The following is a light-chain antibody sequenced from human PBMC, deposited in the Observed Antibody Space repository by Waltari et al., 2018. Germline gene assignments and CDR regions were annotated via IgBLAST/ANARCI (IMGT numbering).Light chain of an antibody. CDR2: LGS. J-gene: IGKJ1*01. CDR1: QSLLHRNGNNY. V-gene: IGKV2-28*01. Sequence: DIVVTQSPLSLPVTPGEPASISCRSSQSLLHRNGNNYLDWYLQKAGQSPQLLLTLGSNRASGVPDRFSGRGSGTDFTLRISRVEAEDVGVYYCMQSLQTLWTFGQGTKVEIK. CDR3: MQSLQTLWT.